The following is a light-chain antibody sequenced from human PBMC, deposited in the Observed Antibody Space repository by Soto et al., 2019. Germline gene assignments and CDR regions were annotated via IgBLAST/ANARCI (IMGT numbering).Light chain of an antibody. Sequence: QSVLTQPASVSGSPGQSITLSCTGANSDINNYDYVSWYRQYPGLAPQLIISEVTNRPSVISDRFSGSKSANTAYLTISGLQVEDEADYYCCSHTISGSGTPLFGGGTKVTVL. CDR3: CSHTISGSGTPL. V-gene: IGLV2-14*01. J-gene: IGLJ2*01. CDR2: EVT. CDR1: NSDINNYDY.